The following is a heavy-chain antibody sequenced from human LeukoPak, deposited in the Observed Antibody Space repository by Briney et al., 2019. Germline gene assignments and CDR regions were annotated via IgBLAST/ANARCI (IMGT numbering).Heavy chain of an antibody. CDR1: GYSFSSYW. D-gene: IGHD2-8*01. V-gene: IGHV5-51*01. J-gene: IGHJ4*02. Sequence: GESLKISCKASGYSFSSYWIDWVRQMPGKGLEWMGFIYPGDSDTRYSPSFQGQVTISVDKSIGTAYLQWSSLKASDTAMYYCARGNTNFEYWGQGTLVTVFS. CDR3: ARGNTNFEY. CDR2: IYPGDSDT.